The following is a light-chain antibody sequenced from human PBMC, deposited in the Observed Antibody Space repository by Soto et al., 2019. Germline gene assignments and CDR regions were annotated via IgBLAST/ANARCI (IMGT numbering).Light chain of an antibody. Sequence: DIQMTQSPSSLSTSVGDRVTITCRASQSISIYLNWYQQKPGKAPKLLIYAASSLQSGVPSRFSGSGSGTDFTLTISSLQPEDFATYYCQQSYSKTFGPGTKVDI. CDR2: AAS. J-gene: IGKJ3*01. V-gene: IGKV1-39*01. CDR1: QSISIY. CDR3: QQSYSKT.